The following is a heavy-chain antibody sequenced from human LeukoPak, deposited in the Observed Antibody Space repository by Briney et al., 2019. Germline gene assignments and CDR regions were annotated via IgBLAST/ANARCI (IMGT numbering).Heavy chain of an antibody. CDR1: GYSISSGYY. V-gene: IGHV4-38-2*01. Sequence: PSEXLSLTCAVSGYSISSGYYWGGSRQPPGKGGGWSGSIYHSGRTYYNTYLKRGVTISGDTSKNQFSLKLSSVTAADTAVYYCARGGTTDYWGQGTLVTVSS. CDR3: ARGGTTDY. J-gene: IGHJ4*02. CDR2: IYHSGRT. D-gene: IGHD1-7*01.